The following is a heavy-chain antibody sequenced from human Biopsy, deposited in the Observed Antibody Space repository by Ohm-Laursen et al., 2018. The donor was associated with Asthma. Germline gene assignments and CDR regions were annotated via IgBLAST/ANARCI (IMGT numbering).Heavy chain of an antibody. V-gene: IGHV2-5*02. CDR1: GFSLSTSGGG. Sequence: TQTLTLTCTFSGFSLSTSGGGVGWIRQHPGKALEWLGNTYWDDDKRYSPSLQSRLTITRDTPKDQVVLTMTNMGPVDTGAYYCVHSLVGLKAFDFWGQGTLVTVSS. D-gene: IGHD1-26*01. J-gene: IGHJ4*02. CDR2: TYWDDDK. CDR3: VHSLVGLKAFDF.